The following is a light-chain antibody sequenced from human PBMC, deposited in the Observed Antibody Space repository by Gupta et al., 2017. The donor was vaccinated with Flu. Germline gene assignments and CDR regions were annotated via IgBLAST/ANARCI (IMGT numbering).Light chain of an antibody. Sequence: DIVMTQTPLSSPVTLGQPASISCRSSQSLVHSDGNTYLNWLQQRPGQPPRLLIYQTSTRFSGAPDRFSGTGTGTDFTLKISRVEADDVGIYYCMQGTQFPYTFGQGTKLEIK. CDR3: MQGTQFPYT. CDR2: QTS. CDR1: QSLVHSDGNTY. V-gene: IGKV2-24*01. J-gene: IGKJ2*01.